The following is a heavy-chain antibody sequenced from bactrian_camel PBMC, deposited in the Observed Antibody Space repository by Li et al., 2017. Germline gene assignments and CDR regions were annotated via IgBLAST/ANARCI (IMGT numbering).Heavy chain of an antibody. CDR2: IDSGGIT. V-gene: IGHV3S55*01. CDR3: VAAPRYSTSCVEPLRTVWNY. CDR1: GYNYGRYC. J-gene: IGHJ4*01. D-gene: IGHD7*01. Sequence: HVQLVESGGGSVQVGGSLRLSCAASGYNYGRYCMGWFREVPGKEREGIATIDSGGITAYADSVKGRFTISMDANTLHLQMNSLTPEDSAIYYCVAAPRYSTSCVEPLRTVWNYWGQGTQVTVS.